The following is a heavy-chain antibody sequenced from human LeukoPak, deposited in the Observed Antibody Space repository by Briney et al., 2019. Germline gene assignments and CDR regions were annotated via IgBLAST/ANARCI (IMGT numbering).Heavy chain of an antibody. J-gene: IGHJ4*02. CDR3: ARSLGRGYSYGHDY. CDR2: IIPILGIA. Sequence: SVKVSCKASGGTFSSYAISWARQAPGQGLEWMGRIIPILGIANYAQKFQGRVTITADKSTSTAYMELSSLRSEDTAVYYCARSLGRGYSYGHDYWGQGTLVTVSS. V-gene: IGHV1-69*04. CDR1: GGTFSSYA. D-gene: IGHD5-18*01.